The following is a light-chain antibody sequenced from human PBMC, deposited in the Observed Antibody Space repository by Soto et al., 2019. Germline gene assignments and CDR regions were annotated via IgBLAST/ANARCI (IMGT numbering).Light chain of an antibody. V-gene: IGKV4-1*01. J-gene: IGKJ4*01. CDR1: LSVLDSSNNKNF. CDR2: WAS. Sequence: DLLVTPTPRSLLVSPGDQATLNCDLGLSVLDSSNNKNFLAWYQQKPEQPPKLLIYWASTRESGVPDRFSGSGSGTDSPPTITRQQAEDAAVYYCQQYYSLLTFGGGTKVDIK. CDR3: QQYYSLLT.